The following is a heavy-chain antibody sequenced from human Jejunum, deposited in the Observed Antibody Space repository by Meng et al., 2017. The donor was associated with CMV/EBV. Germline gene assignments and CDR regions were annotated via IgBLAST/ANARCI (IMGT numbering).Heavy chain of an antibody. CDR3: ARDRPKATRPYGMDV. CDR2: ISGRDGST. D-gene: IGHD1-1*01. J-gene: IGHJ6*02. V-gene: IGHV3-23*01. CDR1: GFTFSSYV. Sequence: GFTFSSYVMNWGRQAPGKGLEWVSGISGRDGSTYYADSVKGRFTISRDNSKNTVYLQMNSLRGEDTAKYYCARDRPKATRPYGMDVWGQGTTVTVSS.